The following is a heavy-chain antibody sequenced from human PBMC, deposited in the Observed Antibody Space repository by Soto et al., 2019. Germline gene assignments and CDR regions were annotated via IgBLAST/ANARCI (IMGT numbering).Heavy chain of an antibody. CDR3: ASPGGSMVRGLLAWVDY. CDR1: GFTFSSYA. V-gene: IGHV3-30-3*01. Sequence: QVQLVESGGGVVQPGRSLRLSCAASGFTFSSYAMHWVRQAPGKGLEWVAVISYDGSKKYYADSVKGRFTISRDNSKNTLYLQMNSLRAEDTAVYYCASPGGSMVRGLLAWVDYWGQGTLVTVSS. CDR2: ISYDGSKK. J-gene: IGHJ4*02. D-gene: IGHD3-10*01.